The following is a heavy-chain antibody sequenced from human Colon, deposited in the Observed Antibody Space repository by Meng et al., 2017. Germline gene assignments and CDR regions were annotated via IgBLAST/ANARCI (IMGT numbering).Heavy chain of an antibody. CDR2: TYYRSKWYN. J-gene: IGHJ4*02. V-gene: IGHV6-1*01. D-gene: IGHD5-18*01. CDR3: ARDHGYSYGLPLDY. Sequence: QVQLQQSGPGLVKPSQTLSLTCALSGDSVSSNTAAWNWIRQSPSRGLEWLGRTYYRSKWYNEYAVSVKSRMTFNADTSKNQVSLQVNSVTPEDTAVYYCARDHGYSYGLPLDYWGQGILVTVSS. CDR1: GDSVSSNTAA.